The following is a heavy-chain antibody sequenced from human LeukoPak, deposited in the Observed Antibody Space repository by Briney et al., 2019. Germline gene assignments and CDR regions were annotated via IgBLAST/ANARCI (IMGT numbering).Heavy chain of an antibody. V-gene: IGHV4-34*01. J-gene: IGHJ4*02. CDR1: GGSFSGYY. CDR2: INHSGST. Sequence: SETLSLTCAVYGGSFSGYYWSWIRQPPGKGLEWIGEINHSGSTNYNPSLKSRVTISVDTSKNQFSLKLSSVTAADTAVYYCARRRYSDGFDYWGQGTLVTVSS. CDR3: ARRRYSDGFDY. D-gene: IGHD5-12*01.